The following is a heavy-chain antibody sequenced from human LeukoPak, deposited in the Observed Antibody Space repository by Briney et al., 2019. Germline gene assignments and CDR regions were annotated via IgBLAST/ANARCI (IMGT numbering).Heavy chain of an antibody. CDR1: GLTFSSYW. CDR2: IKQDGTET. D-gene: IGHD4-17*01. CDR3: ARFRGDGVYFDY. J-gene: IGHJ4*02. V-gene: IGHV3-7*01. Sequence: GGSLRLSCAASGLTFSSYWMSWVRQAPGKGLEWVANIKQDGTETYYVDSVKGRFTISRDNAKNSVFLQMNSLRAEDTAVYFCARFRGDGVYFDYWGQGTLVTVSS.